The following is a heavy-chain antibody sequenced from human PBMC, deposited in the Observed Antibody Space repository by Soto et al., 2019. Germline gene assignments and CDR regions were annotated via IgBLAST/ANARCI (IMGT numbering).Heavy chain of an antibody. V-gene: IGHV4-4*02. J-gene: IGHJ4*02. CDR3: ASRDPGTSVDY. D-gene: IGHD1-7*01. CDR1: GGSFTSNNW. Sequence: SETLSLTCAVSGGSFTSNNWWTWVRQPPGQGLEWIGEIYRTGSTNYNPSLKSRVTISLDKTENQFSLKLTSLTAADTAVYYCASRDPGTSVDYWGQGTLVTVSS. CDR2: IYRTGST.